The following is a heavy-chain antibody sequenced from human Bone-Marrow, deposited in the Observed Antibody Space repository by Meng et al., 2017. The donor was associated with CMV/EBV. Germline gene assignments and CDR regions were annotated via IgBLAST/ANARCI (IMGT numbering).Heavy chain of an antibody. CDR2: INPNSGGT. Sequence: ASVKVSCKASGYTFTGYYMDWVRQAPGQGLEWMGWINPNSGGTNYAQKFQGRVTMTTDTSTSTAYMELRSLRSDDTAVYYCARVRSRITMIVVVIYDAFDIWGQGTMVTVSS. J-gene: IGHJ3*02. CDR3: ARVRSRITMIVVVIYDAFDI. CDR1: GYTFTGYY. D-gene: IGHD3-22*01. V-gene: IGHV1-2*02.